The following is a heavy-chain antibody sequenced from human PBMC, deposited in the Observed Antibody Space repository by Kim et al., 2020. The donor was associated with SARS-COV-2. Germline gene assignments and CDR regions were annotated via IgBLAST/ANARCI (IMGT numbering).Heavy chain of an antibody. CDR2: INTSNGNT. CDR3: AREWRAGYSTYQYYFDS. CDR1: GYPFGRSP. V-gene: IGHV1-3*04. D-gene: IGHD4-4*01. J-gene: IGHJ4*02. Sequence: ASVKVSCKASGYPFGRSPLHWVRQAPGQSLQWMGWINTSNGNTRYSQNFQGRVTIGKDTSASTAFMQLSSLTSQDTAVYYCAREWRAGYSTYQYYFDSWGQGTPVTVSS.